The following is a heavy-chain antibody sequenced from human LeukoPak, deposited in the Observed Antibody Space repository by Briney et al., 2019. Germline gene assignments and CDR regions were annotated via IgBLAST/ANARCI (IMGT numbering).Heavy chain of an antibody. V-gene: IGHV4-59*01. CDR3: AREKDSIVSNARMDV. D-gene: IGHD5/OR15-5a*01. Sequence: AETLSLTCTVSGSSISSYWWTWIRQPPGKGLEWLGYIYNSGSTRYHPSLKSRVSISVDTSKDQFSLNLTTVTAADTDVYYCAREKDSIVSNARMDVWGRGTAVTVSS. CDR1: GSSISSYW. J-gene: IGHJ6*03. CDR2: IYNSGST.